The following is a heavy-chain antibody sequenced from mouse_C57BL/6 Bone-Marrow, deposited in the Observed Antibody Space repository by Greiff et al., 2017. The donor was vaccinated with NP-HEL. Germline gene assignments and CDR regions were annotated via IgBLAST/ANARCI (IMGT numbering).Heavy chain of an antibody. CDR1: GYTFTSYG. CDR2: IYPRSGNT. Sequence: VKLVESGAELARPGASVKLSCKASGYTFTSYGISWVKQRTGQGLEWIGEIYPRSGNTYYNEKFKGKATLTADKSSSTAYMELRSLTSEDSAVYFCARAGALDHFDYWGQGTTLTVSS. J-gene: IGHJ2*01. CDR3: ARAGALDHFDY. V-gene: IGHV1-81*01. D-gene: IGHD3-1*01.